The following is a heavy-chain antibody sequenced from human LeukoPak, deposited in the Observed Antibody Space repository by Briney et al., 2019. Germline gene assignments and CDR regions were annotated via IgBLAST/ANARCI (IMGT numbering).Heavy chain of an antibody. Sequence: GGSLRLSCAASGFTFNNYAMDWVRQAPGKGLEWVSGISGFGGSTYYAPSVKGRLTISRDNFGNMLYLHLDSLRVEDTAIYYCARRSGSSWSSFDYWGQGALVTVSS. CDR2: ISGFGGST. D-gene: IGHD6-13*01. J-gene: IGHJ4*02. CDR3: ARRSGSSWSSFDY. CDR1: GFTFNNYA. V-gene: IGHV3-23*01.